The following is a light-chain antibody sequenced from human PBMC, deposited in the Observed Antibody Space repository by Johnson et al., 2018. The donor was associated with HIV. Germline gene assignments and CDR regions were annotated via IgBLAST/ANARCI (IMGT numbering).Light chain of an antibody. CDR1: SSNIGNNY. Sequence: QSVLTQPPSVSAAPGQKVTISCSGSSSNIGNNYVSWYQQLPGTAPKLLIYENNKRPSGIPDRFSGSKSGTSATLGITGLQTGDEADYYCGTWDSSWGVFGTWTKVTVL. J-gene: IGLJ1*01. CDR3: GTWDSSWGV. CDR2: ENN. V-gene: IGLV1-51*02.